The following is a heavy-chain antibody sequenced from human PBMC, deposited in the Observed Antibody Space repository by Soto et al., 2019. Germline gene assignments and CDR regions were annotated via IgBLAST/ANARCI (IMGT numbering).Heavy chain of an antibody. CDR3: ARRYGSGYRAFDY. J-gene: IGHJ4*02. CDR1: GDTFNFYS. V-gene: IGHV1-69*02. D-gene: IGHD3-10*01. CDR2: VNPIVSMS. Sequence: QVQLVQSGAEVKRPGSSVKVSCKASGDTFNFYSINWVRQAPGLGLEWMGRVNPIVSMSNYAQKFQGRVTMTADTPKSTAYMELSSLRSEDTAIYYGARRYGSGYRAFDYWGQGALVTVSS.